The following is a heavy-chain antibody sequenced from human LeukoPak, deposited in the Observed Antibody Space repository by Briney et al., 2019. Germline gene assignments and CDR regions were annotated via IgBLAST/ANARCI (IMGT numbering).Heavy chain of an antibody. Sequence: GGSLRLSCAASGFTFNTYDMNWVRQAPGKGLEWVSSISSSSSHIYYADSVKGRFTISKDNAKNSLYLQMNSLRTEDTALYYCAKDAWSNTVVVPTDWGQGTLVTVSS. J-gene: IGHJ4*02. V-gene: IGHV3-21*04. CDR1: GFTFNTYD. CDR3: AKDAWSNTVVVPTD. D-gene: IGHD2-2*01. CDR2: ISSSSSHI.